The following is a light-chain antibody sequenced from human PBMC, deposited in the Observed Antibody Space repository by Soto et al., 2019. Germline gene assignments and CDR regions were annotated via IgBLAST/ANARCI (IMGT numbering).Light chain of an antibody. V-gene: IGLV2-14*01. CDR1: SSDVGAYDY. CDR2: EVS. J-gene: IGLJ1*01. CDR3: SSYTTSSNYV. Sequence: QSALTQPASVSGSPGQSITISCTGTSSDVGAYDYVSWYQQHPDKAPKLMIYEVSNRPSGVSNRFSGSKSGNTASLTISGLQAEDESIYYCSSYTTSSNYVFGTGTKLTVL.